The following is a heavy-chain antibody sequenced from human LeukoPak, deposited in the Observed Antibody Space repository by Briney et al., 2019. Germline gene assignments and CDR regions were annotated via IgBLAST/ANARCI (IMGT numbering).Heavy chain of an antibody. CDR1: GNYW. CDR2: INSDGSWT. CDR3: VSFYETY. V-gene: IGHV3-74*01. J-gene: IGHJ4*02. Sequence: GGSVRLSCAASGNYWMHWVRQVPGKGLVWVSHINSDGSWTSYADSVKGRFTISKDNAKNTVYLQMNSLRAEDTAVYYCVSFYETYWGRGTLVTVSS. D-gene: IGHD2/OR15-2a*01.